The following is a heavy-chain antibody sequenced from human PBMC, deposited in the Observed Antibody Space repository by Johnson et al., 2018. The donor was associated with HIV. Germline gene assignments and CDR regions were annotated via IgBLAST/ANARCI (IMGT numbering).Heavy chain of an antibody. Sequence: VQLVESGGGLVQPGGSLRLSCAASDFTVGSIYMSWVRQAPGKGLEWVSLIYSGGSFYYADSVKGRFTISRDNSKNTLYLQMNSLRVEDTAVYYCAKGADYADYEGAFDIWGQGTMVTVSS. J-gene: IGHJ3*02. CDR2: IYSGGSF. V-gene: IGHV3-66*01. CDR1: DFTVGSIY. CDR3: AKGADYADYEGAFDI. D-gene: IGHD4-17*01.